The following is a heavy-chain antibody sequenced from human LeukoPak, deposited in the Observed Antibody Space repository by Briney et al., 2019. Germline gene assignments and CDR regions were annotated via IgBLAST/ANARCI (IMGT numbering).Heavy chain of an antibody. CDR1: GFTFSSYA. Sequence: GGSLRLSCAASGFTFSSYAMHWVRQAPGKGLEWVSAISGSGGSTYYADSVKGRFTISRDNSKNTLYLQMNSLRAEDTAVYYCAKEKVFTIFGVVNNWFDPWGQGTLVTVSS. CDR3: AKEKVFTIFGVVNNWFDP. D-gene: IGHD3-3*01. CDR2: ISGSGGST. V-gene: IGHV3-23*01. J-gene: IGHJ5*02.